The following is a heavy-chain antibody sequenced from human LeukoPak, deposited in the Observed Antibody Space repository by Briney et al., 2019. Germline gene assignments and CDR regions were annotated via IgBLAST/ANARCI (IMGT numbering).Heavy chain of an antibody. Sequence: GGSLRLSCAASGFTFSSYSMNWVRQAPGKGLEWVSYISSSSSTIYYADSVKGRFTISRDNAKNSLCLQMNSLRGEDTAVYYCARAGDSGSYYKGVYFDYWGQGTLVTVSS. CDR1: GFTFSSYS. CDR2: ISSSSSTI. V-gene: IGHV3-48*01. CDR3: ARAGDSGSYYKGVYFDY. D-gene: IGHD3-10*01. J-gene: IGHJ4*02.